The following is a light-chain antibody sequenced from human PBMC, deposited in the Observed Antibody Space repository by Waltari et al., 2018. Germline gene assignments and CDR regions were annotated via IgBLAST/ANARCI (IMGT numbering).Light chain of an antibody. J-gene: IGLJ2*01. Sequence: SYELTQPPSVSVSPGQTARITCSGDALPKQYAYWYQQKPDQAPVLGIYKDSERPSGIPERFSGSSSGTTVTLTISGVQAEDEADYYCQSADSSGTYVVFGGGTKLTVL. CDR1: ALPKQY. CDR2: KDS. CDR3: QSADSSGTYVV. V-gene: IGLV3-25*03.